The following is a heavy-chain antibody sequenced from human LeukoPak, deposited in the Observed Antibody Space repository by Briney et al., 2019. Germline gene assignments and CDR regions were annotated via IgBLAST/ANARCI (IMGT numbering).Heavy chain of an antibody. CDR3: ARLGYDSRGRGDY. Sequence: SETLSLTCTVSGGSISSSSYYWGWIRQPPGKGLGWIGSIYYSGSTNYNPSLKSRVTISVDTSKNQFSLKLSSVTAADTAVYYCARLGYDSRGRGDYWGQGTLVTVSS. CDR2: IYYSGST. D-gene: IGHD3-22*01. CDR1: GGSISSSSYY. J-gene: IGHJ4*02. V-gene: IGHV4-39*07.